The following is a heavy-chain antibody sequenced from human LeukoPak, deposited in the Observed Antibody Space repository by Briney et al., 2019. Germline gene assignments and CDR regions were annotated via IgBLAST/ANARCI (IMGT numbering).Heavy chain of an antibody. J-gene: IGHJ4*02. CDR3: FVVVPAATPVVFDD. CDR2: INPSGGST. CDR1: GYTFTSYY. D-gene: IGHD2-2*01. V-gene: IGHV1-46*01. Sequence: ASVKVSCKASGYTFTSYYMHWVRQAPGQGLEWMGIINPSGGSTSYAQRFQGRVTMTRDTSTSTVYMELSSLRSEDTAVYYCFVVVPAATPVVFDDWGQGTLVTVSS.